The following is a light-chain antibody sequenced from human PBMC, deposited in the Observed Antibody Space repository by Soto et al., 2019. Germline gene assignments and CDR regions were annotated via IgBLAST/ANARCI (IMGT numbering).Light chain of an antibody. J-gene: IGLJ1*01. Sequence: QSALTQPASVSGSPGQSITISCTGTSSDVGSYNLVSWYQQHPGKAPKLMIHDVSNRPSGVSNRFSGSKSGNTASLTISGLQAEDEADYYCSSYTSSSTYVFGTGTKLTVL. V-gene: IGLV2-14*02. CDR1: SSDVGSYNL. CDR2: DVS. CDR3: SSYTSSSTYV.